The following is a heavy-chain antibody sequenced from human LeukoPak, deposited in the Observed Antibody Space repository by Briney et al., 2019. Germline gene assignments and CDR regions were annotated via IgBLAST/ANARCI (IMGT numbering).Heavy chain of an antibody. CDR1: GGSISSYY. Sequence: SETLSLTCTVSGGSISSYYWSWIRQPPGKGPEWNGNIYYTGSTDYSPSLRSRVTMSLDASKNQFSLNLSSVTAADTAVYYCARLCSGGSCYWGEDYWGQGTLVTVSS. CDR3: ARLCSGGSCYWGEDY. V-gene: IGHV4-59*08. D-gene: IGHD2-15*01. J-gene: IGHJ4*02. CDR2: IYYTGST.